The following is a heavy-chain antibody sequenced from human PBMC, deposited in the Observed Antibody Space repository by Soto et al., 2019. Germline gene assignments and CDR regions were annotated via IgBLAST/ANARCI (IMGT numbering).Heavy chain of an antibody. Sequence: GGSLRLSCAASGFTFSAYDMHWVRETTGKGLEWVSAIGAADDPYYLGSVKGRFTISRENAKNSLYLQMNSLRAEDTAVYYCARAYSGRLPRRADYYFAMDVWGQGTTVTVSS. CDR3: ARAYSGRLPRRADYYFAMDV. V-gene: IGHV3-13*05. D-gene: IGHD2-15*01. CDR2: IGAADDP. CDR1: GFTFSAYD. J-gene: IGHJ6*02.